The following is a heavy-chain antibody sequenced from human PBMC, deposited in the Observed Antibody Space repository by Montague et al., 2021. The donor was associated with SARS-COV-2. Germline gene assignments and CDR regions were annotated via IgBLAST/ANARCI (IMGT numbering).Heavy chain of an antibody. CDR2: INHSGST. V-gene: IGHV4-34*01. J-gene: IGHJ4*02. CDR1: GGSFLCYW. Sequence: SETLSLTCAVYGGSFLCYWCTWIRQSPRKGLSLIGGINHSGSTKYNPTLKSRVTISVDTSKNQFSLDLTSVTAADTAVYYCARGAPGYWGQGTLVTVSS. CDR3: ARGAPGY.